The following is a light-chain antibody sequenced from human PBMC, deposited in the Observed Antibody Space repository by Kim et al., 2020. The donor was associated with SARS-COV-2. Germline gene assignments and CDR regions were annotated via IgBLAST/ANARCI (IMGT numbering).Light chain of an antibody. Sequence: APGKTARITCGGNNIGSKSVPWYQQKPGQAPVLVIYYDSDRPSGIPERFSDSNSGNTATLTISRVEARDEADYYCQVWDSSSDHRVFGGGTQLTVL. CDR3: QVWDSSSDHRV. V-gene: IGLV3-21*04. CDR1: NIGSKS. J-gene: IGLJ3*02. CDR2: YDS.